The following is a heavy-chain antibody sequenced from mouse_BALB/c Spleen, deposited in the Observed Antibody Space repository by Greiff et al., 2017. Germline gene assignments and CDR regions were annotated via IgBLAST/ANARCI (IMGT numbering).Heavy chain of an antibody. D-gene: IGHD1-1*01. V-gene: IGHV5-6*01. Sequence: EVLLVESGGDLVKPGGSLKLSCAASGFTFSSYGMSWVRQTPDKRLEWVATISSGGSYTYYPDSVTGRFTISRDNAKNTLYLQMSSLKSEDTAMYYCARGITTVVAYYFDYWGQGTTLTVSS. J-gene: IGHJ2*01. CDR1: GFTFSSYG. CDR3: ARGITTVVAYYFDY. CDR2: ISSGGSYT.